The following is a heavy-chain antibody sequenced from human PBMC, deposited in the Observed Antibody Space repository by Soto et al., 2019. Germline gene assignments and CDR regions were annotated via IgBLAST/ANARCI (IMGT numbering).Heavy chain of an antibody. D-gene: IGHD2-2*01. V-gene: IGHV3-23*01. J-gene: IGHJ6*02. CDR3: AKGVVVAANADYYYYGMDV. CDR1: GFTCSNYA. CDR2: ISGSGNST. Sequence: EVQLLESGGGLVQPGGSLRLSCAASGFTCSNYAMSWVRQAPGKGLEWVSTISGSGNSTYYADSVKGRFTISRDNSKNTLYLQMNSLRAEDTAVYYCAKGVVVAANADYYYYGMDVWGQGTTVTVSS.